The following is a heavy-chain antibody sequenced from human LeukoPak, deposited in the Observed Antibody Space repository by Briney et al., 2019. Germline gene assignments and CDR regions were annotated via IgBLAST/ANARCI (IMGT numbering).Heavy chain of an antibody. CDR1: GFTFSSYA. J-gene: IGHJ4*02. CDR3: ARDYGILTVASY. V-gene: IGHV3-30-3*01. D-gene: IGHD3-9*01. Sequence: GRSLRLSCAASGFTFSSYAMHWVRQAPGKGLEYVALILHDGSNEYYTDSVKGRFTISRDNSKNTVYLQMNRLRTEDTAVYYCARDYGILTVASYWGQGTLVTVSS. CDR2: ILHDGSNE.